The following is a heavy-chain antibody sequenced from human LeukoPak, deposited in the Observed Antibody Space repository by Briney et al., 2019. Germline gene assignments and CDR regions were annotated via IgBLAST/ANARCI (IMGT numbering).Heavy chain of an antibody. CDR2: IRSKAYGGTT. V-gene: IGHV3-49*04. CDR3: TRDVEVIAAAGPSFDY. D-gene: IGHD6-13*01. CDR1: GFTFGDYA. J-gene: IGHJ4*02. Sequence: GGSLRLSCTASGFTFGDYAMSWVRQAPGKGLEWVGFIRSKAYGGTTEYAASVKGRFTILRDDSKSIAYLQMNSLKTEDTAVYYCTRDVEVIAAAGPSFDYWGQGTLVTVSS.